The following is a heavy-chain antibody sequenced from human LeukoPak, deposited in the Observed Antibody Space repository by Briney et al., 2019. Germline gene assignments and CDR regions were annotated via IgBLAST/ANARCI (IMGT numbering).Heavy chain of an antibody. V-gene: IGHV1-3*01. Sequence: GASVKVSCKASGYTFTSYAMHWVRQAPGQKLEWMGWINAGNGNTKYSQKFQGRVTITRDTSVSTAYMELSSLGSEDTAVYYCARARAYCSSTSCYTYYFDYWGQGTLVTVSS. J-gene: IGHJ4*02. CDR3: ARARAYCSSTSCYTYYFDY. D-gene: IGHD2-2*02. CDR2: INAGNGNT. CDR1: GYTFTSYA.